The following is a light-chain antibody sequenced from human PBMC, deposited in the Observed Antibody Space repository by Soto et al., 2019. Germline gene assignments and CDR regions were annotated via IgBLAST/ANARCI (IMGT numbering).Light chain of an antibody. V-gene: IGKV3-20*01. CDR3: QQYGSTPLT. CDR2: GAS. Sequence: EIVLTQSPGTLSLSPGGRATLSCRASQSVSRNYVAWYQQTPGQSPRLLIYGASNSATGIPVRVSGSASGADFTLSIARLEPEDFSMYYCQQYGSTPLTFGGGTKVEIK. CDR1: QSVSRNY. J-gene: IGKJ4*01.